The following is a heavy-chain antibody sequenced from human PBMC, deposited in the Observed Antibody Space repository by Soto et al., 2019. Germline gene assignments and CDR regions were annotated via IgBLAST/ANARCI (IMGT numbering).Heavy chain of an antibody. CDR3: ERFFLALSKYNCVDP. Sequence: SETLSVTCTVSGDSIISSYLYWGWVRQPPGKGLEWIGSIFYLGSSYYNPSLKSRVTMSVDTSKNQFSLRLSSFTAADTALYFCERFFLALSKYNCVDPRGKVSMVTVS. V-gene: IGHV4-39*01. J-gene: IGHJ5*02. D-gene: IGHD4-4*01. CDR1: GDSIISSYLY. CDR2: IFYLGSS.